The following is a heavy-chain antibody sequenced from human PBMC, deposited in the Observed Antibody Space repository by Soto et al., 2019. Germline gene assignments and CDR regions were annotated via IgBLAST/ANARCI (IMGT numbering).Heavy chain of an antibody. D-gene: IGHD5-18*01. J-gene: IGHJ4*02. CDR1: GDSVSSDNYY. CDR2: IYSSGST. CDR3: ARDIRGYSRAFDY. V-gene: IGHV4-61*01. Sequence: QVQLQESGPGLVKPSETLSLTCTVSGDSVSSDNYYWTWIRQPPGKGLEWIGYIYSSGSTNYNPSLKSRVTISLDTSSNQFSLKLNSVTAADTAVYYCARDIRGYSRAFDYWGQGTLVTVSS.